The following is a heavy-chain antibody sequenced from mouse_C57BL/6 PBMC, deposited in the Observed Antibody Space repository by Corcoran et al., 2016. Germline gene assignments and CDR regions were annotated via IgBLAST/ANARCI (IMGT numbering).Heavy chain of an antibody. V-gene: IGHV1-80*01. J-gene: IGHJ4*01. Sequence: QVQLQQSGAELVKPGASVKISCKASGYAFSSYWMNWVKQRPGKGLEWIGQIYPGDGDTNYNGKFKGKATLTADKSSSTAYMQLSSLTSEDSAVYFCAISGVLYAMDYGGQGTSVTVSS. CDR3: AISGVLYAMDY. CDR1: GYAFSSYW. CDR2: IYPGDGDT.